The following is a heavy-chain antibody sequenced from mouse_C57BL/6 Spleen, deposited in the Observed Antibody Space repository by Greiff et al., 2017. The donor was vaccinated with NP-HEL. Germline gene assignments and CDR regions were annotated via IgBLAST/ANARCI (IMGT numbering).Heavy chain of an antibody. V-gene: IGHV5-16*01. Sequence: DVQLQESEGGLVQPGSSMKLSCTASGFTFSDYYMAWVRQVPEKGLEWVANINYDGSSTYYLDSLKGRFIISRDNAKNILYLQMSSRKSEETATYYCARGEDYGSSYWYFDVWGTGTTVTVSS. CDR2: INYDGSST. J-gene: IGHJ1*03. D-gene: IGHD1-1*01. CDR1: GFTFSDYY. CDR3: ARGEDYGSSYWYFDV.